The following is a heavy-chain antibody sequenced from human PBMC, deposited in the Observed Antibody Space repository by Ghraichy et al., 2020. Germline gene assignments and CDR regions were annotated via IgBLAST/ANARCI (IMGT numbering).Heavy chain of an antibody. D-gene: IGHD3-3*01. CDR2: ISWNSGGI. CDR1: GFTFDDYA. Sequence: GGSLRLSCAASGFTFDDYAMHWVRQAPGKGLEWVSGISWNSGGIGYADSVKGRFTISRDNAKNSLYLQMNSLRAEDTALYYCAKGISWSGQDGAFDIWGQGTMLTVSS. CDR3: AKGISWSGQDGAFDI. V-gene: IGHV3-9*01. J-gene: IGHJ3*02.